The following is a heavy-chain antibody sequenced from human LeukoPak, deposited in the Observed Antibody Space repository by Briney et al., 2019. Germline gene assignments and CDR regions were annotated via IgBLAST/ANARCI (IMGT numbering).Heavy chain of an antibody. CDR1: GGTFSSYA. CDR2: IIPIFGTA. V-gene: IGHV1-69*06. Sequence: ASVKASCKASGGTFSSYAISWVRQAPGQGLEWMGGIIPIFGTANYAQKFQGRVTITADKSTSTAYMELSSLRSEDAAVYYCAQGGGKYYYDSSGVFVYWGQGTLVTVSS. J-gene: IGHJ4*02. CDR3: AQGGGKYYYDSSGVFVY. D-gene: IGHD3-22*01.